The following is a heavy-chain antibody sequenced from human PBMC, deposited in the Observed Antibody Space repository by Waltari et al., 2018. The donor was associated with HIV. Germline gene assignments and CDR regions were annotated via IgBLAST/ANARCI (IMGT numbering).Heavy chain of an antibody. J-gene: IGHJ6*02. D-gene: IGHD1-7*01. CDR3: ARDRARTTDYYYYGMDV. Sequence: QVQLVQSGAEVKKPGASVKVSCKASGYTFTGYYMHWVRQAPGQGLEGMGGSNRNSGGTNDAQKFQGRVTMTRDTAISTADMELSRRGSDDTAVYYCARDRARTTDYYYYGMDVGGQGTTVTVSS. CDR1: GYTFTGYY. CDR2: SNRNSGGT. V-gene: IGHV1-2*02.